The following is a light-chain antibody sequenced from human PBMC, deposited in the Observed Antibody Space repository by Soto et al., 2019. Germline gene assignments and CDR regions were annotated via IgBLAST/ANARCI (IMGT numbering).Light chain of an antibody. CDR1: QGIRNY. J-gene: IGKJ2*01. CDR3: LQHNSYPLT. V-gene: IGKV1-17*01. Sequence: DIQMTQSPYSLSASVGDRVTITCRASQGIRNYLGWYQQKPGKAPKRLIHAASSLQSGVPSRFSGSGSGTEFTLTISSLQPEDFATYFCLQHNSYPLTFGQGTKLEIK. CDR2: AAS.